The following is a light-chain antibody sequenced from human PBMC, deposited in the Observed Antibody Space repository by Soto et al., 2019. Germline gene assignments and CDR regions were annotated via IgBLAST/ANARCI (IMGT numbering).Light chain of an antibody. CDR1: ISDIGAYKY. J-gene: IGLJ2*01. V-gene: IGLV2-14*01. Sequence: QSALTQPASVSGSPGQSITISCTGVISDIGAYKYVAWYQQPPDKAPKLIIDDVTYRPSGVSTRSSGSKSGNTASLTISELQADYEADYYCSSYTSTKTVIFGGGTKLTVL. CDR3: SSYTSTKTVI. CDR2: DVT.